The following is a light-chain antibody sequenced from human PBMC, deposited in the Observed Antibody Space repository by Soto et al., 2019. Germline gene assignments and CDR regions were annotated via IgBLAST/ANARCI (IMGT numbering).Light chain of an antibody. CDR1: SGSVSTNYY. Sequence: QTVVTQEPSFSVSPGGTVTLTCGLSSGSVSTNYYPSWHQQTPGQAPRTPIYSTNTRSSGVPDRFSGSILGNKAALTITGAQADDESDYYCVLYMGSGIWVFGGGTKLTVL. J-gene: IGLJ3*02. CDR2: STN. V-gene: IGLV8-61*01. CDR3: VLYMGSGIWV.